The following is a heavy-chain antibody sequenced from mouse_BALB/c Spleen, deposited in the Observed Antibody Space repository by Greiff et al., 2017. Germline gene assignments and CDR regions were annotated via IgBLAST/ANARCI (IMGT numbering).Heavy chain of an antibody. CDR1: GYTFTSYW. V-gene: IGHV1-5*01. CDR2: IYPGNSDT. J-gene: IGHJ2*01. Sequence: VQLKQSGTVLARPGASVKMSCKASGYTFTSYWMHWVKQRPGQGLEWIGAIYPGNSDTSYNQKFKGKAKLTAVTSTSTAYMELSSLTNEDSAVYYCTRWLLLGYYFDYWGQGTTLTVSS. CDR3: TRWLLLGYYFDY. D-gene: IGHD2-3*01.